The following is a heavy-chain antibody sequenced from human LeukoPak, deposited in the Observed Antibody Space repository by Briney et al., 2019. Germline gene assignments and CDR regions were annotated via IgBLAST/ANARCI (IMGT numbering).Heavy chain of an antibody. CDR2: IIPIFGTA. CDR3: ASHLTIFGVASPFDY. Sequence: SVKVSCKASGGTFSSYAISWVRQAPGQGLEWMGGIIPIFGTANYAQKFQGRVTITADESTSTAYMELSSLRSEDTAVYYCASHLTIFGVASPFDYWGQGTLVTVSP. CDR1: GGTFSSYA. D-gene: IGHD3-3*01. J-gene: IGHJ4*02. V-gene: IGHV1-69*01.